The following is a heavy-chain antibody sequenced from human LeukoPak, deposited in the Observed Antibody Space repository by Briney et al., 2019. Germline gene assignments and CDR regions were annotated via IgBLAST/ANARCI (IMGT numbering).Heavy chain of an antibody. CDR2: IYYSGST. J-gene: IGHJ3*02. V-gene: IGHV4-39*07. CDR1: GGSIGSSTSY. Sequence: SETLSLTCTVSGGSIGSSTSYWGWIRQPPGKGLEWIGSIYYSGSTYYNPSLKSRVTISVDTSKNQFSLKLSSVTAADTAVYYCAKGHVLRYFDWLTHDAFDIWGQGTMVTVSS. CDR3: AKGHVLRYFDWLTHDAFDI. D-gene: IGHD3-9*01.